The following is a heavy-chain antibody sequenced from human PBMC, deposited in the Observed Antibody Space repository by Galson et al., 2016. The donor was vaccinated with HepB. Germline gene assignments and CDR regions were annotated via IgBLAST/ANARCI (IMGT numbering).Heavy chain of an antibody. CDR2: IKDKTEGETT. V-gene: IGHV3-15*01. D-gene: IGHD1-26*01. Sequence: SLRLSCATSGFTFNYAWMSWVRHTPGKGLEWVGRIKDKTEGETTDYAAPVRGRFAISRDDSKNTLYLHMNSLRAEDTAVYYCARAGGVANGYALDIWGQGTMVSVSS. CDR3: ARAGGVANGYALDI. J-gene: IGHJ3*02. CDR1: GFTFNYAW.